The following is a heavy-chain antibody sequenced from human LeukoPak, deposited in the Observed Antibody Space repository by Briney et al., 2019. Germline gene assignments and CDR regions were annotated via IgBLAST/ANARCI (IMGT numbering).Heavy chain of an antibody. CDR2: TYYSGST. Sequence: SETLSLTCTVSGGSISSYYWSWIRQPPGKGLEWIGYTYYSGSTNYNPSLKSRVTISVDTSKNQFSLKLSSVTAADTAVYYCARGCYYGQYWFDPWGQGTLVTVSS. J-gene: IGHJ5*02. D-gene: IGHD3-10*01. V-gene: IGHV4-59*01. CDR1: GGSISSYY. CDR3: ARGCYYGQYWFDP.